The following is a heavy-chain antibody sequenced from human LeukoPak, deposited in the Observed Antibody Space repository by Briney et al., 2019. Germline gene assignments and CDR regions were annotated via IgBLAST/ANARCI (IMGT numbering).Heavy chain of an antibody. CDR2: GIPIFSTA. V-gene: IGHV1-69*05. J-gene: IGHJ4*02. Sequence: SVKVSRKASGGTLSSYAISWVRQAPGQGLEGMGRGIPIFSTANYAQKFQRRVTITTNESTTTSYMELSSLRSEDTAVYYCARGSGDILTGYLIDYWGQGTLVTVSS. D-gene: IGHD3-9*01. CDR3: ARGSGDILTGYLIDY. CDR1: GGTLSSYA.